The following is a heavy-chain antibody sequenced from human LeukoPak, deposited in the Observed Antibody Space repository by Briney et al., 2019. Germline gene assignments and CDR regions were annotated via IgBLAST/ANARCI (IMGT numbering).Heavy chain of an antibody. D-gene: IGHD5-12*01. CDR1: GYTLTELS. J-gene: IGHJ5*02. CDR2: FDPEDGET. V-gene: IGHV1-24*01. CDR3: ARGGSGGKDWFDP. Sequence: ASVRISCKVSGYTLTELSMHWVRQAPGEGLEWMGGFDPEDGETIYAQKFQGRVTMTEDTSTDTAYMELSSLRSEDTAVYYCARGGSGGKDWFDPWGQGALVAVSS.